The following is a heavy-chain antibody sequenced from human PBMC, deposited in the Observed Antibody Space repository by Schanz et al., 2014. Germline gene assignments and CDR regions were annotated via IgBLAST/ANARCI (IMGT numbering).Heavy chain of an antibody. CDR2: IYSGGDT. CDR3: ARKTDSSGTGDY. D-gene: IGHD6-19*01. CDR1: GFSVSSNF. J-gene: IGHJ4*02. V-gene: IGHV3-66*01. Sequence: EVQLVESGGGLVQPGGSLRLSCAASGFSVSSNFMTWVRQAPGKGLEWVSLIYSGGDTNYAGSVKGRFTISRDGSKNTLYLQMNSLRAEDTAVYYCARKTDSSGTGDYWGQGPLVTVSS.